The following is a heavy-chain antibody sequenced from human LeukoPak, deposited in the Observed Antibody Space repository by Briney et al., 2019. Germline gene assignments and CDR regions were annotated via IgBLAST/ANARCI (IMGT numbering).Heavy chain of an antibody. Sequence: GGSLRLSCTASGFTFGDYAMSWVRQAPGKGLEWVGFIRSKAYGGTTEYAASVKGRFTISRDDSKSIAYLQMNSLKTEDTAVYYCTRVVGDREYYFDYWGQGTLVTVSS. D-gene: IGHD1-26*01. J-gene: IGHJ4*02. CDR1: GFTFGDYA. CDR3: TRVVGDREYYFDY. V-gene: IGHV3-49*04. CDR2: IRSKAYGGTT.